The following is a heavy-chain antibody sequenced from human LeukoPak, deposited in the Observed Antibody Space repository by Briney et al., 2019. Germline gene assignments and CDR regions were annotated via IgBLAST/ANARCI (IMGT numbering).Heavy chain of an antibody. CDR3: AKGSGGSRPYYFDY. D-gene: IGHD6-6*01. CDR2: ISYDGSNK. V-gene: IGHV3-30*18. Sequence: GGSLRLSCAASGFTFSNYGMHRVRQAPGKGLEWVAVISYDGSNKYYPDSVKGRFTVSRDHSKNTLYLQMNSLRPEDTAVYYCAKGSGGSRPYYFDYWGQGTLVTVSS. CDR1: GFTFSNYG. J-gene: IGHJ4*02.